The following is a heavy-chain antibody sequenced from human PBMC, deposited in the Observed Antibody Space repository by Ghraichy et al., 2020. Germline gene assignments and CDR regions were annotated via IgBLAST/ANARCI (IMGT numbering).Heavy chain of an antibody. V-gene: IGHV1-18*01. CDR3: ARDSTSSYDGMDV. CDR2: ISVYNGDT. D-gene: IGHD2-21*01. CDR1: GYTFSSYG. Sequence: ASVKVSCKASGYTFSSYGVSWVRQAPGQGLEWMAWISVYNGDTNYAQKFQARVTMTTDTSTSTAYMELRSLRSDDSAVYYCARDSTSSYDGMDVWGQGTTVTISS. J-gene: IGHJ6*02.